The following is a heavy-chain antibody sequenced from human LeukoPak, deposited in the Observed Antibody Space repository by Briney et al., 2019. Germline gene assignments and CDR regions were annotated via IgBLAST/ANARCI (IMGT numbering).Heavy chain of an antibody. CDR3: AGGPTRYYFDY. CDR1: GFTVSSNY. V-gene: IGHV3-53*01. J-gene: IGHJ4*02. Sequence: PGGSLRLSCAASGFTVSSNYISWVRQAPGKGLEWVSVIYSGGSTYYVDSVKGRFTISRDNSKNTLYLQMNSLRAEGTAVYYCAGGPTRYYFDYWGQGTLVTVSS. D-gene: IGHD2-2*01. CDR2: IYSGGST.